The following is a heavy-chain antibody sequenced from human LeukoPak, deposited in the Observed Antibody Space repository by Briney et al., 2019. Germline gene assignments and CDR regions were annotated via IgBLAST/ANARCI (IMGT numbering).Heavy chain of an antibody. J-gene: IGHJ4*02. CDR1: GYTFTGYY. CDR3: ARGYTTSSSWNDLHFDY. V-gene: IGHV1-2*02. D-gene: IGHD6-13*01. CDR2: INPNSGGT. Sequence: ASVKVSCKASGYTFTGYYMYWVRQAPGQGREWMGWINPNSGGTNYAQKFQGRVTMTRDTSISTAYMELSRLRYDDTAVYYCARGYTTSSSWNDLHFDYWGQGTLVTVSS.